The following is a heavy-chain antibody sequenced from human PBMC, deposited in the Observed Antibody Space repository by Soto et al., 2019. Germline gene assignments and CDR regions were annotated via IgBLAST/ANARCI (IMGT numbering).Heavy chain of an antibody. CDR3: TRQTDAVQWLVVPTDYNFDY. Sequence: GGSLRLSCAASGFTFGGSAMHWVRQASGKGLEWVGHIRSKTNSYATAYAESVKGRFTISRDDSMNTAYLQMNSLKTGDTAVYFCTRQTDAVQWLVVPTDYNFDYWGQGTLVTVSS. J-gene: IGHJ4*02. CDR1: GFTFGGSA. V-gene: IGHV3-73*01. CDR2: IRSKTNSYAT. D-gene: IGHD6-19*01.